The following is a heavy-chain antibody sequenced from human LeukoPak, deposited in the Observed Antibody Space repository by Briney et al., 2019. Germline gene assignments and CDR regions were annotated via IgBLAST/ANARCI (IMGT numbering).Heavy chain of an antibody. CDR2: ISGSGGST. V-gene: IGHV3-23*01. J-gene: IGHJ4*02. Sequence: GRSLRLSCAASGFTFSSYAMHWVRQAPGKGLEWVSAISGSGGSTYYADSVKGRFTISRDNSKNTLYLQMNSLRAEDTAVYYCAKYVGILTGYYPDYWGQGTLVTVSS. D-gene: IGHD3-9*01. CDR1: GFTFSSYA. CDR3: AKYVGILTGYYPDY.